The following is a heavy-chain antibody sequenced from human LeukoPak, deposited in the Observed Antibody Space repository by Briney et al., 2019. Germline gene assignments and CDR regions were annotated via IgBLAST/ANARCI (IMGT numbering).Heavy chain of an antibody. CDR3: ASEWEMATITGWFDP. CDR1: GFTFSSYA. V-gene: IGHV3-30*01. Sequence: GGSLRLSCAASGFTFSSYAMHWVRQAPGKGLEWVAVISYDGSNKYYADSVKGRFTISRDNSKNTLYLQMNSLRAEDTAVYYCASEWEMATITGWFDPWGQGTLVTVSS. CDR2: ISYDGSNK. J-gene: IGHJ5*02. D-gene: IGHD5-24*01.